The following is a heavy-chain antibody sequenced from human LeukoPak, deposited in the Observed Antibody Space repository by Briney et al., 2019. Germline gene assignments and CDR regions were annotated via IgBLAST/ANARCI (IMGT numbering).Heavy chain of an antibody. CDR2: IIVGSGST. CDR1: GFTFTSSA. D-gene: IGHD4-17*01. CDR3: ALLPVDYGDYSPIIDY. V-gene: IGHV1-58*01. J-gene: IGHJ4*02. Sequence: SVKVSCKASGFTFTSSAVQWVRQARGQRLEWIGWIIVGSGSTNYAQKFQGRVTITADESTSTAYMELSSLRSEDTAVYYCALLPVDYGDYSPIIDYWGQGTLVTVSS.